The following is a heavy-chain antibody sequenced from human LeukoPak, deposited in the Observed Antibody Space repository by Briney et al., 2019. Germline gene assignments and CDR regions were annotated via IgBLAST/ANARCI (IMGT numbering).Heavy chain of an antibody. CDR1: GFNFSNYW. D-gene: IGHD1-7*01. Sequence: GGSLRLSCAASGFNFSNYWMSWVRQAPGKGLQWVANIKQDGSEKYYVDSVKGRFTISRDNAKKSLYLQMNSLRAEDTAVYYCARDDDWNYEDYWGQGTLVTVSS. V-gene: IGHV3-7*01. CDR3: ARDDDWNYEDY. CDR2: IKQDGSEK. J-gene: IGHJ4*02.